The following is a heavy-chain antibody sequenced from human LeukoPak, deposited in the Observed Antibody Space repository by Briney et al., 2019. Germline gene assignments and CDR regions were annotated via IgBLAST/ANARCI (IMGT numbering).Heavy chain of an antibody. V-gene: IGHV1-2*02. D-gene: IGHD6-13*01. J-gene: IGHJ3*02. Sequence: ASVKVSCKASGYTFTGYYIHWVRQAPGQGLEWMGWINPKSGGTNYAQQFQGSVTMSRDTSISTAYMELRRLRSDDTAVYYCARPRSSWYSDAFDIWGQGTMVTVSS. CDR3: ARPRSSWYSDAFDI. CDR2: INPKSGGT. CDR1: GYTFTGYY.